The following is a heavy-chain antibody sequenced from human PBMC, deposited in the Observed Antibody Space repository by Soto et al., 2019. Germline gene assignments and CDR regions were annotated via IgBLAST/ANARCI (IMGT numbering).Heavy chain of an antibody. CDR3: ASAEAGYSSGWYSSYYYYGMDA. V-gene: IGHV4-34*01. CDR2: INHSGST. Sequence: SETLSLTCAVYGRSFSGYYWSCVRQAPWKGLEWIVEINHSGSTNYNPSLKSRVTISVDTSKNQFSLKLSSVTAADTAVYYCASAEAGYSSGWYSSYYYYGMDAWGQGTTVTVS. D-gene: IGHD6-19*01. J-gene: IGHJ6*02. CDR1: GRSFSGYY.